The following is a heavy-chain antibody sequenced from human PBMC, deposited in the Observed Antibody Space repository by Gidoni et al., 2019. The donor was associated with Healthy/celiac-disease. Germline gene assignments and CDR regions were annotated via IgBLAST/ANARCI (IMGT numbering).Heavy chain of an antibody. J-gene: IGHJ5*02. V-gene: IGHV1-18*04. CDR1: GYTCTSYG. CDR2: ISAYNGNT. D-gene: IGHD6-6*01. CDR3: ARVGTTARKGNNWFDP. Sequence: QVQLVQSGAEVKKPGASVKVSCKAPGYTCTSYGISWVRQAPGQGLEWMGWISAYNGNTNYAQKLQGRVTMTTDTSTSTAYMELRSLRSDDTAVYYCARVGTTARKGNNWFDPWGQGTLVTVSS.